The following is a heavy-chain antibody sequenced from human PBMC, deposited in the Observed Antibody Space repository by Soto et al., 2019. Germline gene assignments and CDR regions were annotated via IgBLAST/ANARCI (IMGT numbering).Heavy chain of an antibody. D-gene: IGHD3-22*01. J-gene: IGHJ4*02. CDR2: IIPIFGTA. CDR1: GGTFSSYA. V-gene: IGHV1-69*01. Sequence: QVQLVQSGAEVKKPGSSVKVSCKASGGTFSSYAISWVRQAPGQGLEWMGGIIPIFGTANYAQKFQGRVTITADESTSTAYMELSSLRSEDTAVYYCASGPSYYDISGPQTDYWGQGTLVTVSS. CDR3: ASGPSYYDISGPQTDY.